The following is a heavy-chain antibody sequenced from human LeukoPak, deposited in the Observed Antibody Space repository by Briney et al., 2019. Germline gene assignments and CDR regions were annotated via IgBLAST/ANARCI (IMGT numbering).Heavy chain of an antibody. CDR2: PSVSGGI. D-gene: IGHD6-13*01. CDR3: AKGQNSYSSSWPTPDY. J-gene: IGHJ4*02. CDR1: GFTFSSYA. V-gene: IGHV3-23*01. Sequence: GGSLRLSCAAFGFTFSSYAMSWVRQAPGKGLEWVSTPSVSGGIYYADSVKGRFTISRDNSKNTLYLQMNSLRAEDTAVYYCAKGQNSYSSSWPTPDYWGQGTLVTVSS.